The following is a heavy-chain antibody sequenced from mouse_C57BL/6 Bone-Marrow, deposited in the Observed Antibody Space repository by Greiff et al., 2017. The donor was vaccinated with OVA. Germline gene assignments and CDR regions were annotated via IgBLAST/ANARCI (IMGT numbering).Heavy chain of an antibody. CDR2: IYPGSGNI. CDR1: GYTFTDYY. CDR3: EYSERFRDCIDY. Sequence: VQLQQSGAELVRPGASVKLSCKASGYTFTDYYISWVKQRPGQGLEWIARIYPGSGNIYYNEKFKGKATLTVEKSSSTAYMQLSSLTSDVSAVYFGEYSERFRDCIDYWGQGNALTVSS. J-gene: IGHJ2*01. D-gene: IGHD6-1*01. V-gene: IGHV1-76*01.